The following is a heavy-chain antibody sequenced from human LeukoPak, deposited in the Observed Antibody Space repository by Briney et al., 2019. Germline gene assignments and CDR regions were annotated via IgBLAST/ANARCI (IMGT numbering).Heavy chain of an antibody. Sequence: GGSLRLSCAASGFTFNTYWMHWVRQAPGKGLVWVSSINADGSSTSYADSMKGRFTISRDNAKNTLYLQMNSLRAEDTALYYCIKDIKAGGLDYWGQGTLVTVSS. V-gene: IGHV3-74*01. CDR1: GFTFNTYW. J-gene: IGHJ4*02. CDR2: INADGSST. D-gene: IGHD1-14*01. CDR3: IKDIKAGGLDY.